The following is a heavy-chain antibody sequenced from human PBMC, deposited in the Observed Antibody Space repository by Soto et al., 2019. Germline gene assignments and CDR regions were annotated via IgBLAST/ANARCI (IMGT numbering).Heavy chain of an antibody. V-gene: IGHV3-23*01. CDR2: ISGSGTTT. CDR1: VFTSTNYV. CDR3: AKDRVGGVPDAFDI. Sequence: LRLSFAASVFTSTNYVMNWVRQAPGKGLEWVSSISGSGTTTFYADSVKGRFIISRDNSKNTLYLQMNSLRAEDTALYYCAKDRVGGVPDAFDIWGQATMVT. D-gene: IGHD2-8*01. J-gene: IGHJ3*02.